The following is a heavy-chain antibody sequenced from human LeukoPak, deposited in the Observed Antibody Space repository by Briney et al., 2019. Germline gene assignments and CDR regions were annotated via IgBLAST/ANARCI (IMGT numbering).Heavy chain of an antibody. J-gene: IGHJ6*03. CDR2: INPNSGGT. CDR1: GYTFTGYY. V-gene: IGHV1-2*02. Sequence: ASVKVSCKASGYTFTGYYMHWVRQAPGQGLEWMGWINPNSGGTNYAQKFQGRVTMTRDTSISTAYMELSRLRSDDTAVYYCASDSSSWSSGRYYYYMGVWGKGTTVTVSS. D-gene: IGHD6-13*01. CDR3: ASDSSSWSSGRYYYYMGV.